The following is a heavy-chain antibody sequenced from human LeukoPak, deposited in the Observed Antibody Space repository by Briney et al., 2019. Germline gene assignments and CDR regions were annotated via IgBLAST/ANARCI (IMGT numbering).Heavy chain of an antibody. CDR1: GFIFSDYY. J-gene: IGHJ3*02. V-gene: IGHV3-11*01. D-gene: IGHD4-23*01. CDR3: ARGFYGGNPLDAFDI. CDR2: ISSSGSDI. Sequence: GGSLRLSCAASGFIFSDYYMGWIRQAPGKGLEWISYISSSGSDIYYAGSLKGRFTISRDNGKVSLYLQMSSLRADDTAVYYCARGFYGGNPLDAFDIWGQGTVVTVSS.